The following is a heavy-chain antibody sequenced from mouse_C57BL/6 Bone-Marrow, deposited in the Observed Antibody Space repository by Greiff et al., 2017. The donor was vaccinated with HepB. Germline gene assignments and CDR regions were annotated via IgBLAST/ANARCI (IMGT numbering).Heavy chain of an antibody. D-gene: IGHD1-1*01. CDR3: ARGWVNYYGSSYGFAY. Sequence: QVQLQQSGAELMKPGASVKLSCKATGYTFTGYWIEWVKQRPGHGLEWIGEILPGSGSTNYNEKFKGKATFTADTSSNTAYMQLSSLTTEDSAIYYCARGWVNYYGSSYGFAYWGQGTLVTVSA. CDR1: GYTFTGYW. J-gene: IGHJ3*01. V-gene: IGHV1-9*01. CDR2: ILPGSGST.